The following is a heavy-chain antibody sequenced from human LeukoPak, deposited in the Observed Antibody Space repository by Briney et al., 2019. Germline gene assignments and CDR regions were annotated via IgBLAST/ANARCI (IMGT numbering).Heavy chain of an antibody. V-gene: IGHV4-59*08. J-gene: IGHJ4*02. CDR1: GGSISSYY. D-gene: IGHD3-10*01. Sequence: PSETLSLTCTVSGGSISSYYWSWIRQPPGKGLEWIGYIYYSGSTNYNPSLKSRVTISVDTSKNQFSLKLSSVTAADTAVYYCARHRDGSGSSNFDYWGQGTLVTVSS. CDR2: IYYSGST. CDR3: ARHRDGSGSSNFDY.